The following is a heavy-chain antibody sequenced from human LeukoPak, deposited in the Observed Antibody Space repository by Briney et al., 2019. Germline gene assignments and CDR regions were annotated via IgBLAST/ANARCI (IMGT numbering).Heavy chain of an antibody. CDR3: ARASGWTLLHYMDV. D-gene: IGHD6-19*01. Sequence: SETLSLTCAVYGGSFSGYYWNWIRQPPGKGLEWIGEINHSGSTNYNPSLKSRVTISVDTSKNQFSLKLSSVTAADTAVYYCARASGWTLLHYMDVWGKGTTVTVSS. CDR2: INHSGST. J-gene: IGHJ6*03. CDR1: GGSFSGYY. V-gene: IGHV4-34*01.